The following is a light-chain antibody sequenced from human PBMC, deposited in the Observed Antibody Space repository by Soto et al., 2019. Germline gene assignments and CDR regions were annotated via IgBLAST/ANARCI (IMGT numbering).Light chain of an antibody. Sequence: EIVLTQSPGTLSLSPGERATLSCRASQSVSSSYFAWYQQKPGQAPRLLIYGASTRATGIPDRFSGSGSGTDFTLTISILEPEDFAVYYCQEYGSSPTAFGQGTKVEIK. J-gene: IGKJ1*01. CDR3: QEYGSSPTA. V-gene: IGKV3-20*01. CDR1: QSVSSSY. CDR2: GAS.